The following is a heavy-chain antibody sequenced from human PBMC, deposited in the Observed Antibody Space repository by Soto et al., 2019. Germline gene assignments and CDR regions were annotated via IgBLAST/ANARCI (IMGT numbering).Heavy chain of an antibody. V-gene: IGHV3-30-3*01. D-gene: IGHD2-8*01. CDR3: ARSRNGAVADSINF. CDR1: GFIFSRYA. CDR2: ISRDGSSK. Sequence: PGRPLRLSCAASGFIFSRYAMHWVRQAPGEGLEWVAVISRDGSSKYYGDSVKGRFTVSRDNSNNTLFLSMTSLRPDDTGVFYCARSRNGAVADSINFWGQGTLVTVSS. J-gene: IGHJ4*02.